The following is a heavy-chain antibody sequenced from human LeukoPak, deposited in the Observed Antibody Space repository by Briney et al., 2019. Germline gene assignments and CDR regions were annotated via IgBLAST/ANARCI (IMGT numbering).Heavy chain of an antibody. CDR3: ARGTWSSSIDY. CDR1: GGSISSGDYY. D-gene: IGHD6-6*01. V-gene: IGHV4-30-4*01. J-gene: IGHJ4*02. CDR2: IYYSGST. Sequence: SETLSLTCTVSGGSISSGDYYWSWIRQPPGKGLEWIGYIYYSGSTYYNPSLKSRLTISGDTSKDQFSLRLSSVTAADTAVYYCARGTWSSSIDYWGQGTLVTVSS.